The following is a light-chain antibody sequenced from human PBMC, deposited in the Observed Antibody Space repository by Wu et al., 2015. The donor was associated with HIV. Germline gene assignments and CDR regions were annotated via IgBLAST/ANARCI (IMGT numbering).Light chain of an antibody. CDR1: QIIATN. CDR3: QQHNNWPLT. CDR2: DAS. J-gene: IGKJ5*01. V-gene: IGKV3-15*01. Sequence: EIVMTQSPATLSVSPGGRVTLSCRASQIIATNLAWYQQKPGQPPRLLIYDASTRATGFPARFSGSGSATDFTLTISSLQPEDFAVYYCQQHNNWPLTFGQGTRLEIK.